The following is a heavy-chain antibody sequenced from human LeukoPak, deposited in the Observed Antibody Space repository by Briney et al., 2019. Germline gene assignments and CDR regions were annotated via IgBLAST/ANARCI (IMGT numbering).Heavy chain of an antibody. CDR2: INPNSGGT. D-gene: IGHD6-19*01. CDR1: GYTFTGYY. V-gene: IGHV1-2*02. CDR3: ARDRPIAVAGTGYYYYYMDV. Sequence: ASVKVSCKASGYTFTGYYMHWVRQAPGQGLEWMGWINPNSGGTNYAQKFQGRVTMTRDTSIRTAYMELSRLRSDDTAVYYCARDRPIAVAGTGYYYYYMDVWGKGTTVTVSS. J-gene: IGHJ6*03.